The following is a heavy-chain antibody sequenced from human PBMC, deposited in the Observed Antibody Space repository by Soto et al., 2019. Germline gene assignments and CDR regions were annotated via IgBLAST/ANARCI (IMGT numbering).Heavy chain of an antibody. Sequence: QVQLQESGPGLVKPSETLSLTCTVSGGSVSSGSYYWSWIRQPPGKGLEWIGYIYYSGSTNYHPSLKSRVTISVDTSKNQFSLKLSSVTAADTAVYYCANYPTTVTSDYWGQGTLVTVSS. CDR2: IYYSGST. CDR3: ANYPTTVTSDY. D-gene: IGHD4-17*01. V-gene: IGHV4-61*01. J-gene: IGHJ4*02. CDR1: GGSVSSGSYY.